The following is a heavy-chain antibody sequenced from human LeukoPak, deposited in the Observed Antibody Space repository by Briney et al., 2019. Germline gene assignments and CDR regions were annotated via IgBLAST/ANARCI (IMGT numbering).Heavy chain of an antibody. V-gene: IGHV1-69*13. CDR3: ARARDFWSGYSDYYYYMDV. J-gene: IGHJ6*03. D-gene: IGHD3-3*01. CDR1: GGPFSSYA. CDR2: IIPIFGTA. Sequence: SVKVFCKASGGPFSSYAISWVRRAPRQGLEWVGGIIPIFGTANYAQKIQGRVTITADESTSTAYMELSSLRSEDTAVYYCARARDFWSGYSDYYYYMDVWGKGTTVTVSS.